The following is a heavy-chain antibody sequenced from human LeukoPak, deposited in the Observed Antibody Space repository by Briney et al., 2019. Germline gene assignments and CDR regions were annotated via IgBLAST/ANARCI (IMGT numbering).Heavy chain of an antibody. Sequence: GGSLRLSCAASGFTFSSYGMHWVRQAPGKGLEWVAVISYDGSNKYYADSVKGRFTISRDNSKNTLYLQMGSLRAEDMAVYYCARDPVIRSGWYPPYYYGMDVWGQGTTVTVSS. V-gene: IGHV3-30*03. D-gene: IGHD6-19*01. CDR2: ISYDGSNK. J-gene: IGHJ6*02. CDR1: GFTFSSYG. CDR3: ARDPVIRSGWYPPYYYGMDV.